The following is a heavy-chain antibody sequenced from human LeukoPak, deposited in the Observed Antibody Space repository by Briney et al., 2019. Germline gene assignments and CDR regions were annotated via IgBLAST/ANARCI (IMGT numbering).Heavy chain of an antibody. D-gene: IGHD6-13*01. CDR1: GGSISSSSYY. CDR3: ARLFGYSSSRDFDY. V-gene: IGHV4-39*01. J-gene: IGHJ4*02. CDR2: IYYSGST. Sequence: SETLSLTCTVSGGSISSSSYYWGWIRQPPGKGLEWIGSIYYSGSTYYNPSLKSRVTISVDTSKNQFSLKLSSVTAADTAVYYCARLFGYSSSRDFDYWGQGTLVTVSS.